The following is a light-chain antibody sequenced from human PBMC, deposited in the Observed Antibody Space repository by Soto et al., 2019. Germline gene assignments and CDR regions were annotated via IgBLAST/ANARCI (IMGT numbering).Light chain of an antibody. CDR3: QHYGSSST. J-gene: IGKJ5*01. Sequence: EIVLTQSPGTLSLSPGERATLSCRASQSVSSSYLAWYQQKPGQAPRLLIYGASSRATGIPDRFSGSGSGTDFTLTSSRLAPEDFAVYYCQHYGSSSTFGQGTRLEIK. CDR2: GAS. CDR1: QSVSSSY. V-gene: IGKV3-20*01.